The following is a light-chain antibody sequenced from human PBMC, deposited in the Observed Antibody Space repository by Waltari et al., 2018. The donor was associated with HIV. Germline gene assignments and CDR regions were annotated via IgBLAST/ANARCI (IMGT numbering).Light chain of an antibody. V-gene: IGLV3-1*01. J-gene: IGLJ2*01. Sequence: SYEVTQPPSVSVSPGQTASITCSGHKLGNKYTAWYQQKPGQSPVLVIDEDNKRRSGTPERLSGSNSGDTATLTISGTQAMDEADYYCQAWDSSTVVFGGGTRLTVL. CDR1: KLGNKY. CDR3: QAWDSSTVV. CDR2: EDN.